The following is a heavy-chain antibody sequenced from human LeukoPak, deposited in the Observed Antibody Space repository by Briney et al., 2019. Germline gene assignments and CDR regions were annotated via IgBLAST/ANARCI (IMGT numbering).Heavy chain of an antibody. CDR3: ARDLGTGSWVDY. V-gene: IGHV1-2*04. D-gene: IGHD3/OR15-3a*01. J-gene: IGHJ4*02. CDR2: INPNSGGT. Sequence: ASVKVSCKASGHTFTGYYMHWVRQAPGQGLEWMGWINPNSGGTNYAQKFQGWVTMTRDTSISTAYMELSRLRSDDTAVYYCARDLGTGSWVDYWGQGTLVTVSS. CDR1: GHTFTGYY.